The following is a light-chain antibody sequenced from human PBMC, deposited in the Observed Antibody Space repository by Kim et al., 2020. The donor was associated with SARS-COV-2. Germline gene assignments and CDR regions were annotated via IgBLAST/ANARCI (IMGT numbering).Light chain of an antibody. Sequence: SYELTQPPSVSVSPGQTARITCWGNNFGDKDVRWYQQKPGQAPVLVIYRDSNRPSGIPERFSGSNSGNTATLTISRAQAVDEADYYCQVWDSSTRVFGGGTQLTVL. V-gene: IGLV3-9*01. CDR3: QVWDSSTRV. CDR2: RDS. J-gene: IGLJ3*02. CDR1: NFGDKD.